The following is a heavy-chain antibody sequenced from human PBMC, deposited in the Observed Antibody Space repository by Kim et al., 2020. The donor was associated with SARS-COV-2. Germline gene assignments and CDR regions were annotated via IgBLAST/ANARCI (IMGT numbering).Heavy chain of an antibody. V-gene: IGHV3-11*01. CDR1: GFTFSDYY. J-gene: IGHJ2*01. Sequence: GGSLRLSCAASGFTFSDYYMSWVRQAPGKRLEWISYISFTSNTRDYADSVKGRFTISRDNARNSLYLEMQTLTVEDTAVYYCARDLTNCGGECYPPYWHFDLWGRGTLVTVSS. CDR2: ISFTSNTR. CDR3: ARDLTNCGGECYPPYWHFDL. D-gene: IGHD2-21*01.